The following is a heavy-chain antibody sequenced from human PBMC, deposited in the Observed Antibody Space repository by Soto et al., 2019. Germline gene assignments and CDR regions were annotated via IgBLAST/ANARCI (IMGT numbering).Heavy chain of an antibody. CDR3: ATYYGSGSYFPDHYYYGMDV. J-gene: IGHJ6*02. CDR2: ISSTSSTI. D-gene: IGHD3-10*01. Sequence: EVQVVESGGGLVQPGGSLRISCAASGFTFSIYSMNWVRQAPGKGLEWISYISSTSSTIYYADSVKGRFTISRDNAKNALYQQRNSLRAEDTAVYYCATYYGSGSYFPDHYYYGMDVWGQGTTVTVSS. CDR1: GFTFSIYS. V-gene: IGHV3-48*01.